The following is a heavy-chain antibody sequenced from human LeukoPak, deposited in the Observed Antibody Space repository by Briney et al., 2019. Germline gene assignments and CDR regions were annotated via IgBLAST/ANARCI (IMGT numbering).Heavy chain of an antibody. D-gene: IGHD3-22*01. V-gene: IGHV3-7*01. CDR2: IKQDGSEK. CDR1: GFTFSSYG. J-gene: IGHJ4*02. CDR3: ARDKIGVGDY. Sequence: TGGSLRLSCAASGFTFSSYGMSWVRQAPGKGLEWVANIKQDGSEKYYVDSVKGRFTISRDNAKNSMYLQMNSTRAEDTAVYYCARDKIGVGDYWGQGTLVTVSS.